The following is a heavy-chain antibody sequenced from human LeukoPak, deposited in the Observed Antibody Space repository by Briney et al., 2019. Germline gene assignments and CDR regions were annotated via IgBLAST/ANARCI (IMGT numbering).Heavy chain of an antibody. J-gene: IGHJ4*02. Sequence: ASVKVSCKASGYTFTGYYMHWVRQAPGQGLEWMGWINPNGGGTNYAQKFQGRVTMTRDTSISTAYMELSRLRSDDTAVYYCARVNMYDFWSGYYTGMRKYFDYWGQGTLVTVSS. V-gene: IGHV1-2*02. CDR2: INPNGGGT. CDR1: GYTFTGYY. D-gene: IGHD3-3*01. CDR3: ARVNMYDFWSGYYTGMRKYFDY.